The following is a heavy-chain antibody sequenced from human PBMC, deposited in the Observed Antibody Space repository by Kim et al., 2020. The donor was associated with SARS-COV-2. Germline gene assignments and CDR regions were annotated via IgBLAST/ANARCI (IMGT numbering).Heavy chain of an antibody. Sequence: ASVKVSCKVSGYTLTELSMHWVRQAPGKGLEWMGGFDPEDGETIYAQKFQGRVTMTEDTSTDTAYMEVSSLRSEDTAVYYCATAHTVYGDYAAYYYYYGMDVWGQGTTVTVSS. J-gene: IGHJ6*02. D-gene: IGHD4-17*01. CDR2: FDPEDGET. CDR3: ATAHTVYGDYAAYYYYYGMDV. CDR1: GYTLTELS. V-gene: IGHV1-24*01.